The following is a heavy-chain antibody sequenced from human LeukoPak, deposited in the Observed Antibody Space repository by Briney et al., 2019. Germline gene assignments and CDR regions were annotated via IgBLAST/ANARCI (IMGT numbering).Heavy chain of an antibody. J-gene: IGHJ6*02. CDR1: GFTFSDYY. D-gene: IGHD1-26*01. V-gene: IGHV3-11*01. Sequence: GGSLRLSCAASGFTFSDYYMSWIRQAPGKGLEWVSYISSSGSTIYYADSVKGRFTIPRDNAKNSLYLQMNSLRAEDTAVYYCARDQVVGATYPCGMDVWGQGTTVTVSS. CDR3: ARDQVVGATYPCGMDV. CDR2: ISSSGSTI.